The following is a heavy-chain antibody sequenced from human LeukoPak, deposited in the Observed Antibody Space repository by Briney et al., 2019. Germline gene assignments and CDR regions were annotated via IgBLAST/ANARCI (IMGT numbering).Heavy chain of an antibody. J-gene: IGHJ4*02. CDR1: GFTFDSYT. CDR3: ARASTPRNYFDH. V-gene: IGHV3-21*01. CDR2: ISSSNTYI. Sequence: GGFLRLSCAASGFTFDSYTMNWVRQSPGKGLEWVSSISSSNTYIYYMDSVRGRFTISRDNAANSLYLQMDSLRVDDTAIYYCARASTPRNYFDHWGRGILVTVSS. D-gene: IGHD4-23*01.